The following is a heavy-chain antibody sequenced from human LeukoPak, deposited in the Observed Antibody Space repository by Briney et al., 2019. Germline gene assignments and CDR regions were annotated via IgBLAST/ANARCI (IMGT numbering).Heavy chain of an antibody. CDR2: IYPGDSDT. J-gene: IGHJ4*02. V-gene: IGHV5-51*01. CDR1: GYSFTNYW. D-gene: IGHD1-26*01. CDR3: ARHLLEYSGSYSDY. Sequence: GESLKISCKGSGYSFTNYWIAWVRQMPEKGLECMGIIYPGDSDTKYSPSFQGQVTISADKSISTAYLQWSSLKASDTAMYYCARHLLEYSGSYSDYWGQGTLVTVSS.